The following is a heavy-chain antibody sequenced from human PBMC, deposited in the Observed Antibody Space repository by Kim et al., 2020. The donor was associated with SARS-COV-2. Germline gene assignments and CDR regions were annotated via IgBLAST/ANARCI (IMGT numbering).Heavy chain of an antibody. V-gene: IGHV1-69*04. J-gene: IGHJ5*02. CDR1: GGTFSSYA. CDR3: ASDGGSGSYP. D-gene: IGHD3-10*01. CDR2: IIPILGIA. Sequence: SVKVSCKASGGTFSSYAISWVRQAPGQGLEWMGRIIPILGIANYAQKFQGRVTITADKSTSTAYMELSSLRSEDTVVYYCASDGGSGSYPWGQGTLVTV.